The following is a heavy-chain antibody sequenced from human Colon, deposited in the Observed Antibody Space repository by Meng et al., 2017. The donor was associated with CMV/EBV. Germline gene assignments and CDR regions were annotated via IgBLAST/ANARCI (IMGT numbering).Heavy chain of an antibody. CDR3: ARATKSSCWEVLDY. J-gene: IGHJ4*01. Sequence: QVQVQQWGGGRVKPSGTLSPPCAVYGESCSGYYWTWIRQPPGRGREWIGESHYTGSTNYSPSLKSRVTISLDTSKNQFSLKLNSVTAADTAVYYCARATKSSCWEVLDYWGHGTLVTVSS. CDR2: SHYTGST. CDR1: GESCSGYY. D-gene: IGHD2-2*01. V-gene: IGHV4-34*01.